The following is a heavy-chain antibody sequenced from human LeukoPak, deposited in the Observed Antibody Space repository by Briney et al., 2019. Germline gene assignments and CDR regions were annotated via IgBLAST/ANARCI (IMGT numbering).Heavy chain of an antibody. V-gene: IGHV1-2*02. D-gene: IGHD3-22*01. Sequence: ASVKVSCKASGYTFTGYYMHWVRQAPGQGLEWMGWINPNSGGTNYAQKFQGRVTMTRDTSISTAYMELSRLRSDDTAVYYCARGGAGYYYDSSGYYYVRESPFDYWGQGTLVTVSS. CDR1: GYTFTGYY. J-gene: IGHJ4*02. CDR3: ARGGAGYYYDSSGYYYVRESPFDY. CDR2: INPNSGGT.